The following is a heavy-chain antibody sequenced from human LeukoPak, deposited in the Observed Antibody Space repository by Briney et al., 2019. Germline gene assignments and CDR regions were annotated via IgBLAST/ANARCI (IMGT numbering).Heavy chain of an antibody. CDR1: GGSISSSSYY. CDR2: IYYSGST. Sequence: PSETLSLTCTVSGGSISSSSYYWGWIRQPPGKGLEWIGYIYYSGSTNYNPSLKSRVTISVDTSKNQFSLKLSSVTAADTAVYYCARGTLYYYGSGRGWFDPWGQGTLVTVSS. V-gene: IGHV4-61*05. CDR3: ARGTLYYYGSGRGWFDP. D-gene: IGHD3-10*01. J-gene: IGHJ5*02.